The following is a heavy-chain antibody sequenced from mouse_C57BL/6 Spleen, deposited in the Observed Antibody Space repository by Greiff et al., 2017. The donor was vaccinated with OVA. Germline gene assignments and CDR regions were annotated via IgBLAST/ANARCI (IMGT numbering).Heavy chain of an antibody. Sequence: EVQLQQSGPELVKPGASVKMSCKASGYTFTDYNMHWVKQSHGKSLEWIGYINPNNGGTSYNQKFKGKATLTVNKSSSTAYMELRSLTSEDSAVYYGASPPYGYDGYYFDYWGQGTTLTVSS. J-gene: IGHJ2*01. V-gene: IGHV1-22*01. CDR1: GYTFTDYN. D-gene: IGHD2-2*01. CDR3: ASPPYGYDGYYFDY. CDR2: INPNNGGT.